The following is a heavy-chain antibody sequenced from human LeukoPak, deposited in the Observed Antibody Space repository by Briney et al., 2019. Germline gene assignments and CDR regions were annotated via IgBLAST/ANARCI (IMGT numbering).Heavy chain of an antibody. CDR2: IYYSGST. D-gene: IGHD6-13*01. CDR1: GGSIRSSSHY. Sequence: SETLSLTCTVSGGSIRSSSHYWGWIRQPPGKGLEWIGSIYYSGSTYYNPSLNPSLKSRVTISVDTSKNHFSLNLRSVTAADTAVFYRARHFGFSSSWYGFDYWGQGTLVTVSS. V-gene: IGHV4-39*01. CDR3: ARHFGFSSSWYGFDY. J-gene: IGHJ4*02.